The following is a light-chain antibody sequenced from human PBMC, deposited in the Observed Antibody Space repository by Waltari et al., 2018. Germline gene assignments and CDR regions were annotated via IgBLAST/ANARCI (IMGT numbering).Light chain of an antibody. CDR2: EVS. J-gene: IGKJ1*01. Sequence: DIVMTQTPLSLSVTPGQSASISCKSSQSLLHSDGKTYLYWYLQKPGQSPQLLTYEVSKRVSGVPERFSGSGAETDFTLKSSRVETGDVGVYFCMQSKQHPRRKVGQGTKVEIK. CDR3: MQSKQHPRRK. V-gene: IGKV2D-29*02. CDR1: QSLLHSDGKTY.